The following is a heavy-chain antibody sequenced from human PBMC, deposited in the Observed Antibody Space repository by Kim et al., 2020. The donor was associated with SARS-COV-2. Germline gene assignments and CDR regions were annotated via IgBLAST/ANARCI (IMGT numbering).Heavy chain of an antibody. Sequence: TKCSPKFPGRVTLTRDTSANTAYMDLRSLTFEDTAIYYCARDMNPTVYDYWGQGTLVTVSS. D-gene: IGHD4-4*01. CDR3: ARDMNPTVYDY. J-gene: IGHJ4*02. V-gene: IGHV1-3*01. CDR2: T.